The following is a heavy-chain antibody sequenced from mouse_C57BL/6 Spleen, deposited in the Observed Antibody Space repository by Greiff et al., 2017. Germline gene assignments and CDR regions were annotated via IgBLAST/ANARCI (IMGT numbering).Heavy chain of an antibody. D-gene: IGHD6-1*01. Sequence: VQLQQSGAELVRPGASVTLSCNASGYTFTDSDMHWVKQTPVHGLEWIGAIDPETGGTAYNQTFQGKAILTAEKSSTPAYMERRSLTSEDSAVYYYTRGRRRQDFDYWGQGTTLTVSS. CDR1: GYTFTDSD. CDR2: IDPETGGT. V-gene: IGHV1-15*01. CDR3: TRGRRRQDFDY. J-gene: IGHJ2*01.